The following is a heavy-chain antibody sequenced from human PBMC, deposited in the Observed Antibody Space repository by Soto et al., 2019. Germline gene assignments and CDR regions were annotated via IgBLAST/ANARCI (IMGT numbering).Heavy chain of an antibody. Sequence: QVQLQESGPGLVKPSGTLSLTCAVSNGSISNNDWWSWVRQPPGKGLEWIGEINHSGTTNYNPSLKSRVTIFVDKSKNQFSLKLTSVTAADTAVYYCARGITFGGVIFDDWGQGTLVTVSS. D-gene: IGHD3-16*01. CDR1: NGSISNNDW. CDR2: INHSGTT. V-gene: IGHV4-4*02. CDR3: ARGITFGGVIFDD. J-gene: IGHJ4*02.